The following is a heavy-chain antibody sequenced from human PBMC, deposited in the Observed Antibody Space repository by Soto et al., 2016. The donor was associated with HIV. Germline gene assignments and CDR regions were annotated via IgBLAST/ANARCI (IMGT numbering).Heavy chain of an antibody. J-gene: IGHJ4*02. V-gene: IGHV4-34*01. Sequence: QVQLKQWGAGLLKPSETLSLTCAVYGGSFNGYYWSWIRQSPGKGLEWIGEINHSGTTDYNPSLRSRVILSLDTSNYQFLLSLTSVTAADTAVYYCVRRGSMSSPLTYWGQGTLVTVSS. CDR1: GGSFNGYY. CDR2: INHSGTT. CDR3: VRRGSMSSPLTY. D-gene: IGHD2-21*02.